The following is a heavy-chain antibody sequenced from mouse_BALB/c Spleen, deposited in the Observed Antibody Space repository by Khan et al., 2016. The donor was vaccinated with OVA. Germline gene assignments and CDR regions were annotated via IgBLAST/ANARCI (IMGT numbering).Heavy chain of an antibody. CDR3: AKQIWSPYYGMDY. J-gene: IGHJ4*01. CDR2: IWGGGST. D-gene: IGHD1-1*02. CDR1: GFSLTDYG. Sequence: QVQLKQSGPGLVAPSQSLSITCTVSGFSLTDYGVSWIRQPPGKGLEWLGVIWGGGSTYYNSALKSRLSISKDNSKSQVFLKMNSLQTDDKAMYYSAKQIWSPYYGMDYWGQGTSVTVSS. V-gene: IGHV2-6-5*01.